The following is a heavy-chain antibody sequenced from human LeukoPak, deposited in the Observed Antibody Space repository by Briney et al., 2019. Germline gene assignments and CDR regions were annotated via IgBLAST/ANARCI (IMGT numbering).Heavy chain of an antibody. J-gene: IGHJ4*01. D-gene: IGHD6-6*01. CDR2: IYPGDSET. V-gene: IGHV5-51*01. CDR3: ATTSRYFDH. Sequence: GESLKISCKGSGFSFYSYWDGWVRQMPGTGLEWMGIIYPGDSETRHSPSFQGQVTISADKSTSTAYLQWSSLKASDTAMYYCATTSRYFDHWGHGTLVTVSS. CDR1: GFSFYSYW.